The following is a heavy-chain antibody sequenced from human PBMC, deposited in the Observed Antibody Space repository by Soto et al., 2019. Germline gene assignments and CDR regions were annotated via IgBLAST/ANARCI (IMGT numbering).Heavy chain of an antibody. CDR1: GFTFNSYA. V-gene: IGHV3-23*01. CDR3: AKDLQGEGLASYGMGV. CDR2: ITGSGAST. Sequence: DVQVLESGGGLVQPGWSLRLTCATSGFTFNSYAIYWVRQAPGTGLEWVSAITGSGASTYYAESVRGRFTISRDNSKNTVCLQINNLRAEDTARYYCAKDLQGEGLASYGMGVWGQGTTVSVSS. D-gene: IGHD1-26*01. J-gene: IGHJ6*02.